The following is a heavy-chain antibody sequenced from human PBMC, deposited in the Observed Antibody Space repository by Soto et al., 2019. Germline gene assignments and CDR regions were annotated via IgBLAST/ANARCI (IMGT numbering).Heavy chain of an antibody. D-gene: IGHD6-6*01. CDR3: ARDIDGYSSSSGFDY. CDR1: GFTFSSYG. J-gene: IGHJ4*02. Sequence: PGGSLRLSCAASGFTFSSYGMHWVRQAPGMGLEWVALIWYDGSNKYYADSVKGRFTISRDNSKNTLYLQMNSLRADDTAVYYCARDIDGYSSSSGFDYWRQGTLVTVSS. CDR2: IWYDGSNK. V-gene: IGHV3-33*01.